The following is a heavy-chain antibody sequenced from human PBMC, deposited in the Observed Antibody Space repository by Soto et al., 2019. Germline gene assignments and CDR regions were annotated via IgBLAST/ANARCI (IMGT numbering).Heavy chain of an antibody. Sequence: QVQLVQSGADLKRPGASVNVSCKASGYTFSDHFIHWVRQAPGQGLEWMGWMNPNSGATKYAQPFHGRVTMTRDTSVGTAYMLLSGLMSDDTAVYFCARVMTTATALDFWGQGTLVTVSS. V-gene: IGHV1-2*02. CDR1: GYTFSDHF. D-gene: IGHD2-21*02. J-gene: IGHJ4*02. CDR2: MNPNSGAT. CDR3: ARVMTTATALDF.